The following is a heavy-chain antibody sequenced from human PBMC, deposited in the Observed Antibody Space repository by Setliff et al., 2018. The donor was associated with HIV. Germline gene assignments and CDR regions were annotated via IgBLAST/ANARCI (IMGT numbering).Heavy chain of an antibody. Sequence: GGSLRLSCRASGFTFGEYAMSWVRQAPGKGLEWVGFIRSKGYGGTTEYAASVKGRFTISRDDSKNSLSLHMNSLKTEDTAVYYCAVWIREVISWGRGTLVTVSS. J-gene: IGHJ5*02. D-gene: IGHD3-10*01. V-gene: IGHV3-49*04. CDR1: GFTFGEYA. CDR2: IRSKGYGGTT. CDR3: AVWIREVIS.